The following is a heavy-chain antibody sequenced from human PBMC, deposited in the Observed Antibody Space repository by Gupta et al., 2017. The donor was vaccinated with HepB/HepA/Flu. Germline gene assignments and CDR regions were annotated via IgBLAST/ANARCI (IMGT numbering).Heavy chain of an antibody. CDR2: MNPNSGNA. CDR1: GYTFNNYD. Sequence: QVQLVQSGAEVRESGASVKVSCKASGYTFNNYDINWVRQARGQGLEWMGWMNPNSGNADYAQSFKGRVAFSRDSSKNTAYMEINSLRSNDTAVYYCARCLSRQNCFFEFAYWGQGTPVSVSP. CDR3: ARCLSRQNCFFEFAY. D-gene: IGHD2-15*01. J-gene: IGHJ4*02. V-gene: IGHV1-8*03.